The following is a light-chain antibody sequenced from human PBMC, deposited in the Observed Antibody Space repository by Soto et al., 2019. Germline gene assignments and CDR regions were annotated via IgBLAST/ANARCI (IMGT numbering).Light chain of an antibody. CDR3: QQYGRSPLT. CDR2: GAS. V-gene: IGKV3-20*01. J-gene: IGKJ4*01. CDR1: QSVSSSY. Sequence: EILVTQSPATLSLSPGERATLSCRASQSVSSSYLACYQQKPGRDPRLLVYGASIRATGIPDRFSGIGSGTDFTITINSLAPEDFAVYYCQQYGRSPLTFGRGTKVDIK.